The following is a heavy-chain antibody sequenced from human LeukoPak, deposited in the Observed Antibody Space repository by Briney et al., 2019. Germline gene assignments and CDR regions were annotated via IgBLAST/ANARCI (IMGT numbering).Heavy chain of an antibody. Sequence: GSLRLPCAASGFTFSSYAMHWVRQAPGKGLEWVTVISYDGTNKYYADSVKGRFAISRDNSKNTLYLQMNSLRVEDTAVYYWARDRLAEPGNNWFAPWGQEPLVTVSS. CDR3: ARDRLAEPGNNWFAP. CDR2: ISYDGTNK. D-gene: IGHD3-3*02. J-gene: IGHJ5*02. CDR1: GFTFSSYA. V-gene: IGHV3-30*09.